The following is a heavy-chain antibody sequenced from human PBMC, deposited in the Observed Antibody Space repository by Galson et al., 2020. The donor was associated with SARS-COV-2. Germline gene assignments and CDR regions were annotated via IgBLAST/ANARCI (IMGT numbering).Heavy chain of an antibody. CDR1: GYSISSGYY. V-gene: IGHV4-38-2*01. J-gene: IGHJ4*02. D-gene: IGHD5-18*01. CDR2: IYHSGST. Sequence: SETLSLTCAVSGYSISSGYYWGWIRQPPGKGLEWIGSIYHSGSTYYNPSLKSRVTISVDTSKNQFSLKLSSVTAADTAVYYCARGGIQLWDPLDYWGQGTLVTVSS. CDR3: ARGGIQLWDPLDY.